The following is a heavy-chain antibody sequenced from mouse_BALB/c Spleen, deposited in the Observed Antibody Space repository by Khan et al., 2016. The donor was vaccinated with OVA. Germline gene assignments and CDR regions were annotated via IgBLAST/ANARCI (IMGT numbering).Heavy chain of an antibody. Sequence: QMQLEESGPGLAVPSQSLSITCTISGFSLTSYGVHWVRQPPGKGLEWLAVIWSDGSTNYNSALKSRLTITKDNSQSQVFLKMNSLQTDDTAIYFCARQPYYHYNIMDYWGQGTSVTVSS. CDR1: GFSLTSYG. D-gene: IGHD2-10*01. CDR2: IWSDGST. J-gene: IGHJ4*01. V-gene: IGHV2-6-1*01. CDR3: ARQPYYHYNIMDY.